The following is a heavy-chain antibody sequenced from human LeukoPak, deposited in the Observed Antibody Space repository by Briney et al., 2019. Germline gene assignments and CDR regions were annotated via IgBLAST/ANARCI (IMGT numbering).Heavy chain of an antibody. D-gene: IGHD2-2*03. CDR2: ISGSGGST. V-gene: IGHV3-23*01. CDR3: AKDNGYCTSTSCFLEY. CDR1: GFTFNSYA. J-gene: IGHJ4*02. Sequence: GGSLRLSCVGSGFTFNSYAMSWVRQAPGKGLEWVSAISGSGGSTYYADYVKGRFTISRDNSKSTLCLQMNSLGAEDTALYYCAKDNGYCTSTSCFLEYWGQGTLVTVSS.